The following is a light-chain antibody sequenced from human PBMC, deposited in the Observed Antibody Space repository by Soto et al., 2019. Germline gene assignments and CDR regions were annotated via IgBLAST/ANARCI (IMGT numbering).Light chain of an antibody. CDR2: EVS. V-gene: IGLV2-23*02. CDR1: SSDVGSYNL. CDR3: CSYAGSGWV. J-gene: IGLJ3*02. Sequence: QSALTQPASVSGSPGKSITISCTGTSSDVGSYNLVSWFQQHPGKAPKLMIYEVSKRPSGVSNRFSGSKSGNTASLTISRLQAEDEADYYCCSYAGSGWVFGGGTKVTVL.